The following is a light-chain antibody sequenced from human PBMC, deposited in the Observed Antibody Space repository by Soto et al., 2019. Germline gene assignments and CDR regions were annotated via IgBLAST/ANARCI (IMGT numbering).Light chain of an antibody. V-gene: IGKV4-1*01. Sequence: DIVMAQSPDSLSVSLGERATLNCKSSQSVLYSSNNKNYLAWYQQKPGQPPKLLIYWAATRESGVPDRFSGSGSGTDFTLTISSLQAEDVAVYYCQQYYSTPPTFGQGTKVDIK. CDR2: WAA. CDR3: QQYYSTPPT. CDR1: QSVLYSSNNKNY. J-gene: IGKJ1*01.